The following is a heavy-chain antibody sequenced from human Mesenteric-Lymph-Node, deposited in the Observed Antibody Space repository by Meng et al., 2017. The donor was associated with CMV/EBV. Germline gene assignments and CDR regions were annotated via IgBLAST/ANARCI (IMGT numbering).Heavy chain of an antibody. CDR1: GGSLSGYS. CDR2: NYYSGSS. Sequence: GSLRPSFAVYGGSLSGYSWSWIRQPPGKGLEWIGINYYSGSSHYNPSLKSRVTMSIDKSNNQFSLNLRSVDAADTAVYYCARLTYRGYYDFDYWGQGMLVTVSS. D-gene: IGHD3-3*01. V-gene: IGHV4-34*01. CDR3: ARLTYRGYYDFDY. J-gene: IGHJ4*02.